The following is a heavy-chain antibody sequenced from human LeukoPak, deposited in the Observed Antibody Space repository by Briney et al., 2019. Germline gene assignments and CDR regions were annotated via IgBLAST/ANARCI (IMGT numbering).Heavy chain of an antibody. J-gene: IGHJ6*03. CDR3: ARAGTDPDTAMDYYYYMDV. CDR2: IYCSGST. CDR1: GYSISSGDY. V-gene: IGHV4-61*08. D-gene: IGHD5-18*01. Sequence: SETLSLTCTVSGYSISSGDYWSWIRQPPGKGLEWIGYIYCSGSTNYNPSLKSRVTISVDTSKNQFSLKLSSVTAADTAVYYCARAGTDPDTAMDYYYYMDVWGKGTTVTVSS.